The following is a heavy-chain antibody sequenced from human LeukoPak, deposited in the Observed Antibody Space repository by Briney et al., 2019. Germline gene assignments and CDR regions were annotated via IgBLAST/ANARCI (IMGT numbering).Heavy chain of an antibody. CDR3: ASIPSELCFGELFDY. CDR1: GGSISSLSSY. V-gene: IGHV4-39*07. J-gene: IGHJ4*02. CDR2: IYYSGST. Sequence: SETLCLSCTVSGGSISSLSSYWGWICQPPGTWMELIGCIYYSGSTYYNPSLKSRVTISVDASKNQFSLELSSVTAADTAVYYCASIPSELCFGELFDYWGQGTLVTVSS. D-gene: IGHD3-10*01.